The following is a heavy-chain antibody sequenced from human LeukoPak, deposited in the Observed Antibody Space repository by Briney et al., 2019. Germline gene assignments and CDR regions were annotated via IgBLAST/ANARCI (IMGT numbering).Heavy chain of an antibody. CDR3: ARDRVFYYGSGSYPRRDYYYGMDV. D-gene: IGHD3-10*01. J-gene: IGHJ6*02. V-gene: IGHV6-1*01. CDR1: GDSVSSNSAA. Sequence: SQTLSLTCAISGDSVSSNSAAWNWIRQSPSRGLEWLGRTYYRSKWYNDYAVSVKSRITINPDTSKNRFSLQLNSVTPEDTAVYYCARDRVFYYGSGSYPRRDYYYGMDVWGQGTTVTVSS. CDR2: TYYRSKWYN.